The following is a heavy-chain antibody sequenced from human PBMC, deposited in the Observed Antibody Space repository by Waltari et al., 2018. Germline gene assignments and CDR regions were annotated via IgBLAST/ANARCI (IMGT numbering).Heavy chain of an antibody. CDR2: ISYDGSNK. V-gene: IGHV3-30-3*01. CDR1: GFTFSSYA. Sequence: QVQLVESGGGVVQPGRSLRLSCAASGFTFSSYAMHWVRQAPGKGLEWVAVISYDGSNKYYADSVKGRFTISRDNSKNTLYLQMNSLRAEDTAVYYCARDKGAGRYYYYGMDVWGQGTTVTVSS. J-gene: IGHJ6*02. D-gene: IGHD6-19*01. CDR3: ARDKGAGRYYYYGMDV.